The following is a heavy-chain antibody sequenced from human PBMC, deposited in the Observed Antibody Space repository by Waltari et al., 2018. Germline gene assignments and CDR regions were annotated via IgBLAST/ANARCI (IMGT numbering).Heavy chain of an antibody. CDR2: IIPIFGTA. CDR3: AREGCSGGSCYSNYYYGMDV. J-gene: IGHJ6*02. D-gene: IGHD2-15*01. CDR1: GGTFSSYA. V-gene: IGHV1-69*01. Sequence: VQLVQSGAEVKKPGSSVKVPCKASGGTFSSYAIRWVTPAPRQGLEWLGGIIPIFGTANYAQKFQGRVTITADESTSTAYMELSSLRSEDTAVYYCAREGCSGGSCYSNYYYGMDVWGQGTTVTVSS.